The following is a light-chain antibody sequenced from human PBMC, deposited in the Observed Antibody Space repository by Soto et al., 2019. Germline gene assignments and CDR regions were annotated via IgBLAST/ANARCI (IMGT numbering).Light chain of an antibody. CDR3: QQSYNTPRT. Sequence: DILMTQSPSSLSSSVGDRVTITCRASQSISNYLNWYQQKPGKAPNLLIYAASTLQSGVPSRFSDGGSGTDFTLTISSLQPEDFATYSCQQSYNTPRTFGQGTRLEIK. J-gene: IGKJ5*01. CDR1: QSISNY. V-gene: IGKV1-39*01. CDR2: AAS.